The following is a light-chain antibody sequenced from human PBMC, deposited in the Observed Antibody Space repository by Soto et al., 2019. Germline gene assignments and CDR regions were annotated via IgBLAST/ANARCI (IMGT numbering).Light chain of an antibody. CDR1: QSVSSSY. CDR2: DAS. Sequence: EIVLTQSPATLSLSPGERATLSCRASQSVSSSYLAWYQQKPGQAPRVLIYDASSRATGIPARFTGSGSGTDFTLTISRLEPEDFAVYYCQQYGTSPWTFGQGTKVDI. V-gene: IGKV3-20*01. J-gene: IGKJ1*01. CDR3: QQYGTSPWT.